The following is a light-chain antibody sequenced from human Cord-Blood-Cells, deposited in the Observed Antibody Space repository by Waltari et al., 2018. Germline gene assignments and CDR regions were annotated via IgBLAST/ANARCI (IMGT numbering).Light chain of an antibody. V-gene: IGLV3-19*01. Sequence: SSELTQDPAVSVALGQTVRITCQGDSLRSYYASWYQQKPGQAPALVIYGKNKRPPGIPDRLSGSRSGNTASLTITGAEAEDGADYYCSSRDSSGNHWVFGGGTKLTVL. CDR3: SSRDSSGNHWV. CDR1: SLRSYY. J-gene: IGLJ3*02. CDR2: GKN.